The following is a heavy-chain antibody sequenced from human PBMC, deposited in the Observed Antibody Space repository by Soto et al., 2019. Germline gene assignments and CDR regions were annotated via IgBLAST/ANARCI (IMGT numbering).Heavy chain of an antibody. Sequence: GSLRLSCAVSGFIFSDFSMNWVRQAPGKGLEWVASIGSSGGYIFYADSVKGRFTISRDNAKKSLDLQINSLRAEDTAVYYCAREKKHQSLGGRFGMDVWGQGTTVTVSS. V-gene: IGHV3-21*01. CDR2: IGSSGGYI. CDR3: AREKKHQSLGGRFGMDV. D-gene: IGHD2-2*01. J-gene: IGHJ6*02. CDR1: GFIFSDFS.